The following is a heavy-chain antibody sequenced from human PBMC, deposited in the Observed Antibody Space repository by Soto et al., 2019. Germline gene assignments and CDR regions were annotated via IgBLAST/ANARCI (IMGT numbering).Heavy chain of an antibody. CDR2: IYYSGST. V-gene: IGHV4-39*01. CDR3: ARARGARYFDP. D-gene: IGHD2-15*01. Sequence: SETLSLTCTVSGGSISSSSYYWGWIRKPPGKGLEWIGSIYYSGSTYYNPSLKSRVTISVDTSKNQFSLKLSSVTAADTAVYYCARARGARYFDPWGPGTLVTVSS. CDR1: GGSISSSSYY. J-gene: IGHJ4*01.